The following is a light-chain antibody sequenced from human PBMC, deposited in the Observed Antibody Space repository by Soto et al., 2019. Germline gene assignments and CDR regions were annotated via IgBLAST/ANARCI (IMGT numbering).Light chain of an antibody. CDR2: DAS. V-gene: IGKV1-5*01. CDR1: QSISSW. CDR3: QHYNSYSEA. Sequence: DIQMTQSPSTLSASVGDRVTITCRASQSISSWLAWYHQKPGKAPKLLIYDASSLESGVPSRFSGSGSGTEFTLTISSLQPDDFATYYCQHYNSYSEAFGQGTKVDTK. J-gene: IGKJ1*01.